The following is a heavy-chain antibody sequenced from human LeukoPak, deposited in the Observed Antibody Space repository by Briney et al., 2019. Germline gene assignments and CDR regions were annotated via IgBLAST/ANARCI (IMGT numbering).Heavy chain of an antibody. CDR3: ARDRSTWSAFDF. V-gene: IGHV4-31*03. D-gene: IGHD2-8*02. J-gene: IGHJ3*01. Sequence: PSQTLSLTCTVSGGSISSGGYYWSWIRQHPGKGLQWTGYIYYSGSTYYNPSLKSRVTISMDTSKNQFSLKLSSVTAADTAVYYCARDRSTWSAFDFWGQGTMVTVSS. CDR2: IYYSGST. CDR1: GGSISSGGYY.